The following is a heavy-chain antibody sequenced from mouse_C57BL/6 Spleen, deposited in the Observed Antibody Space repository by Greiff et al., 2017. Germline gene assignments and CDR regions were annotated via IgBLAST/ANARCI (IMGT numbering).Heavy chain of an antibody. CDR1: GYTFTSYW. D-gene: IGHD1-1*01. J-gene: IGHJ3*01. V-gene: IGHV1-61*01. CDR3: ARREDYYGSSPFAY. CDR2: IYPSDSET. Sequence: VQLQQPGAELVRPGSSVKLSCKASGYTFTSYWMDWVKQRPGQGLEWIGNIYPSDSETHYNQKFKDKATLTVDKSSSTAYMQLSSLTSEDSAVYYCARREDYYGSSPFAYWGQGTLVTVSA.